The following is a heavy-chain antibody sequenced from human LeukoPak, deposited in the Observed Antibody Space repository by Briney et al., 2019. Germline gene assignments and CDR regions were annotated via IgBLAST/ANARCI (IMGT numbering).Heavy chain of an antibody. D-gene: IGHD2/OR15-2a*01. J-gene: IGHJ4*02. V-gene: IGHV4-59*01. CDR3: ASTFQGNFDY. Sequence: SETLSLTCAVYGGSFSGYYWSWIRQPPGKGLEWIGYIYYSGSTKYNPSLKSRVTISVDTSKNQFSLKLSSVTAADTAVYYCASTFQGNFDYWGQGTLVTVSS. CDR2: IYYSGST. CDR1: GGSFSGYY.